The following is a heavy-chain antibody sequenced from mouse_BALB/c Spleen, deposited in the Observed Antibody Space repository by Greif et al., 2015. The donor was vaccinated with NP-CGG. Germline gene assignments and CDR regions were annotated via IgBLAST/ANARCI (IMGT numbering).Heavy chain of an antibody. V-gene: IGHV5-17*02. D-gene: IGHD1-1*01. Sequence: EVMLVESGGGLVQPGGSRKLSCAASGFTFSSFGMHWVRQAPEKGLEWVAYISSGSSTIYYADTVKGRFTISRDNPKNTLFLQMTSLRSEDTAMYYCARKTVVAIDYWGQGTTLTVSS. CDR1: GFTFSSFG. J-gene: IGHJ2*01. CDR3: ARKTVVAIDY. CDR2: ISSGSSTI.